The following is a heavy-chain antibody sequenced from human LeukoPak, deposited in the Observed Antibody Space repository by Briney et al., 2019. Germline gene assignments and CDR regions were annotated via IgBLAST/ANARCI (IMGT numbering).Heavy chain of an antibody. Sequence: SQTLSLTCTVSGGSISSGDYYWSGIRQPPGKGLEWIGYIYYSGSTYYKSSLKSRVTISVDTSKNQFSLKLSSVTAADTAVYYCATVAVPDEYFQHWGQGTLVTVSS. CDR1: GGSISSGDYY. J-gene: IGHJ1*01. CDR3: ATVAVPDEYFQH. CDR2: IYYSGST. D-gene: IGHD2-2*01. V-gene: IGHV4-30-4*08.